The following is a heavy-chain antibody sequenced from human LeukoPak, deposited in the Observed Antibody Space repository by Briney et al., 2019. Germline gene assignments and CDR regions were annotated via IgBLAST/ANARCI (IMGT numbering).Heavy chain of an antibody. CDR1: RFSFSSYP. CDR2: ISAGGDLT. CDR3: AKSLLTTASGTGRAFDL. D-gene: IGHD1-26*01. J-gene: IGHJ3*01. V-gene: IGHV3-23*01. Sequence: GGSLRLSCAASRFSFSSYPMGWVRRAPGRGLEWVSGISAGGDLTFHADPVKGRFTISRDNSKNTLYLQMNSLRADDTAEYYCAKSLLTTASGTGRAFDLWGQGTMVTVSS.